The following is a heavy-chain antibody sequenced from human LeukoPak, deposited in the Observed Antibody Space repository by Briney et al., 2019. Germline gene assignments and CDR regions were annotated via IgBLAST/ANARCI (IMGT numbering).Heavy chain of an antibody. J-gene: IGHJ4*02. CDR2: IIPIFGTA. CDR3: ARAYEVGATDFDY. CDR1: GGAFSSYA. D-gene: IGHD1-26*01. Sequence: SVKVSCKASGGAFSSYAISWARQAPGQGLEWMGGIIPIFGTANYAQKFQGRVTITADESTSTAYMELSSLRSEDTAVYYCARAYEVGATDFDYWGQGTLVTVSS. V-gene: IGHV1-69*13.